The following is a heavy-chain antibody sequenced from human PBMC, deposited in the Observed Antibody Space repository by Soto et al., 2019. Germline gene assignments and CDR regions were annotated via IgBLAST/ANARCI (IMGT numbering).Heavy chain of an antibody. CDR3: ARAGRITIFSTGYPLNAFDI. V-gene: IGHV3-7*01. J-gene: IGHJ3*02. CDR1: GFTFSSYW. Sequence: EVQLVESGGGLVQPGGSLRLSCAASGFTFSSYWMSWVRQAPGKGLEWVANIKQVGSEKYYVDSVKGRFTISRDNAKNSLYLQMSSLRAEDTAVYYCARAGRITIFSTGYPLNAFDIWGQGTMVTVSS. D-gene: IGHD3-9*01. CDR2: IKQVGSEK.